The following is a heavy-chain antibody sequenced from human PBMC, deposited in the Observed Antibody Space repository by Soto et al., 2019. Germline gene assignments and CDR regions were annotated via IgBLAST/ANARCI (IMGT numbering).Heavy chain of an antibody. J-gene: IGHJ4*02. CDR3: ARGPTSVLGYQQGNFDY. D-gene: IGHD2-2*01. Sequence: ASVKVSCKASGGTFSSYTISWVRQAPGQGLEWMGRIIPILGIANYAQKFQGRVTITADKSTSTAYMELSSLRSEDTAVYYCARGPTSVLGYQQGNFDYWGQGTLVTVSS. V-gene: IGHV1-69*02. CDR1: GGTFSSYT. CDR2: IIPILGIA.